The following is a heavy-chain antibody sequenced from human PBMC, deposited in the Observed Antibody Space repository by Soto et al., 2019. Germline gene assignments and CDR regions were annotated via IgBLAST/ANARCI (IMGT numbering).Heavy chain of an antibody. CDR3: ARGLDNWFDP. CDR1: GYMFRSYG. V-gene: IGHV1-18*01. J-gene: IGHJ5*02. Sequence: ASVKVSCKASGYMFRSYGISWVRQAPGKGLEWMGWISTYNGNTKYGQKFQGRVTLTTETSTSTVYMDLGSLRFDDTAVYYCARGLDNWFDPWGQGTLVTVSS. CDR2: ISTYNGNT.